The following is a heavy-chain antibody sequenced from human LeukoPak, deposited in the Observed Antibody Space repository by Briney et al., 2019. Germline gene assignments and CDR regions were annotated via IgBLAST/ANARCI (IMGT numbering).Heavy chain of an antibody. CDR2: INPNSGGT. CDR1: GYTFTDYY. Sequence: GASVKVSCKASGYTFTDYYMHWVRQAPGQGLEWMGWINPNSGGTNYAQKFQGRVTMTRDTSISTAYMELSRLRSDDTAVYYCARRSLITMVNDYWGQGTLVTVSS. D-gene: IGHD3-10*01. V-gene: IGHV1-2*02. CDR3: ARRSLITMVNDY. J-gene: IGHJ4*02.